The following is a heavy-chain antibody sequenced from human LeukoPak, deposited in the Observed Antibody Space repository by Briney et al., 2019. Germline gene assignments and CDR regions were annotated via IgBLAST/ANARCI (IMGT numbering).Heavy chain of an antibody. Sequence: PGGSLRLSCAASGFTFSRYGMHWVRQAPGKGLEWVAFISYDGSNKYYADSVKGRFIISRDNSKNTLYLQMNSLRAEDTSVYYSAKNGIVVVVPTNWFDPWGQGTLVTVSS. CDR1: GFTFSRYG. CDR3: AKNGIVVVVPTNWFDP. J-gene: IGHJ5*02. V-gene: IGHV3-30*18. D-gene: IGHD2-15*01. CDR2: ISYDGSNK.